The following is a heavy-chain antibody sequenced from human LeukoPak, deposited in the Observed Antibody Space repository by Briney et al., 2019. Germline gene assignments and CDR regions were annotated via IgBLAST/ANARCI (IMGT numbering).Heavy chain of an antibody. CDR3: ARHTQWLVEGAFDI. D-gene: IGHD6-19*01. J-gene: IGHJ3*02. CDR2: IYYSGST. V-gene: IGHV4-59*08. CDR1: GGSISSYY. Sequence: SETLSLTCTVSGGSISSYYWSWIRQPPGKGLEWIGYIYYSGSTNYNPSLKSRVTISVDTSKKQFSLKLSSVTAADTAVYYCARHTQWLVEGAFDIWGQGTMVTVSS.